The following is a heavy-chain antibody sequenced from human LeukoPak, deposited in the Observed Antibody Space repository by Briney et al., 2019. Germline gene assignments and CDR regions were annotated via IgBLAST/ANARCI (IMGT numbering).Heavy chain of an antibody. V-gene: IGHV4-39*01. CDR1: GGSISSSSYY. D-gene: IGHD3-3*01. CDR3: ARLRHYRDFWSGYYGPNWFDP. Sequence: SETLSLTCTVSGGSISSSSYYWGWIRQPPGKGLEWIGSIYYSGSTYYNPSLKSRVTISVDTSKNQFSLKLSSVTAADTAVYYCARLRHYRDFWSGYYGPNWFDPWGQGTLVTVSS. CDR2: IYYSGST. J-gene: IGHJ5*02.